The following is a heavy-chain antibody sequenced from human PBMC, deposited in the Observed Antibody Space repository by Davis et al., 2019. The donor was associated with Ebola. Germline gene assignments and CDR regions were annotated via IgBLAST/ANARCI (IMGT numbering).Heavy chain of an antibody. Sequence: GGSLRLSCAVSGGSFSGYYWSWVRQAPGKGLEWVSSISGSGGSTYYADSVKGRFTISRDNSKNTLYLQMNSLRAENTAVYYCAKTVEYSRANYYHYGMDVWGQGTTVTVSS. V-gene: IGHV3-23*01. CDR1: GGSFSGYY. J-gene: IGHJ6*02. D-gene: IGHD6-6*01. CDR3: AKTVEYSRANYYHYGMDV. CDR2: ISGSGGST.